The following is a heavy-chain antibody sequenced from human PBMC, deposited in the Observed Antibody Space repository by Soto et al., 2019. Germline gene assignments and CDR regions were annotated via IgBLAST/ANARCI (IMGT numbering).Heavy chain of an antibody. J-gene: IGHJ6*03. V-gene: IGHV3-33*01. CDR3: ARRATVTTTYYYYYYMDV. D-gene: IGHD4-4*01. CDR1: GFTFSSYG. CDR2: IWYDGSNK. Sequence: GGSLRLSCAASGFTFSSYGMHWVRQAPGKGLEWVAVIWYDGSNKYYADSVKGRFTISRDNSKNTLYLQMNSLRAEDTAVYYCARRATVTTTYYYYYYMDVWGKGTTVTVSS.